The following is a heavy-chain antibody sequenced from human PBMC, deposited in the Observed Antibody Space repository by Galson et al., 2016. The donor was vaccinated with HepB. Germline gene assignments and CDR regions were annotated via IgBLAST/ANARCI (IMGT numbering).Heavy chain of an antibody. CDR3: VSDADDFDYVWGGRRFNS. D-gene: IGHD3-16*01. CDR1: GFTFRLYS. J-gene: IGHJ5*01. Sequence: SLRLSCAASGFTFRLYSMNWVRQPPGEGLEWVSSISATSRYIYYSDSTRGRFTVSRDNANNSLYLQMDSLRAEDKAGYYSVSDADDFDYVWGGRRFNSWGQGTLVTVSS. V-gene: IGHV3-21*01. CDR2: ISATSRYI.